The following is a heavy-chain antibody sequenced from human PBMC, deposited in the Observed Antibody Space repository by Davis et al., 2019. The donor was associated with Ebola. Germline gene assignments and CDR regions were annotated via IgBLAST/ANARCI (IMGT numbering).Heavy chain of an antibody. J-gene: IGHJ6*04. CDR1: GDTFISYA. CDR3: AREIVVVVAVTGYYYYGMDV. V-gene: IGHV1-69*13. D-gene: IGHD2-15*01. CDR2: IIPIFGTT. Sequence: SVKVSCKVSGDTFISYAISWVRQAPGQGLEWMGGIIPIFGTTNYSQNFQGRVTIFADESSSTAYMELRSLRSDDTAVYYCAREIVVVVAVTGYYYYGMDVWGKGTTVTVSS.